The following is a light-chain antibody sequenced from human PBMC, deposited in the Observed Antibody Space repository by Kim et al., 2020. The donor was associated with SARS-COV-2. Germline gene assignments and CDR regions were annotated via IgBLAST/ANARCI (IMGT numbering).Light chain of an antibody. V-gene: IGKV1-27*01. Sequence: ASVGDRVTSTCRASQGIRNFLAWYQQKPGKVPKLLIYAASTLQSGVPSRFSGRGSGTDFTLTISSLQPEDVATYYCQKYNSAPLTFGGGTKVDIK. CDR2: AAS. CDR1: QGIRNF. CDR3: QKYNSAPLT. J-gene: IGKJ4*01.